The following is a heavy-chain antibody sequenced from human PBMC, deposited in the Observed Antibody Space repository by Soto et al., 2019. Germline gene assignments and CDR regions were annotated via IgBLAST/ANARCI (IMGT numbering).Heavy chain of an antibody. J-gene: IGHJ3*02. D-gene: IGHD3-22*01. CDR3: ATSSRTYYYDSSGYPNPRRAFDI. CDR2: ISGSGGST. Sequence: GGSLRLSCAASGFTFSSYAMSWVRQAPGKWLEWVSAISGSGGSTYYADSAKGRFTISRDNSKNTLYLQMNSLRAEDTAVYYCATSSRTYYYDSSGYPNPRRAFDIWGQGXMVTV. V-gene: IGHV3-23*01. CDR1: GFTFSSYA.